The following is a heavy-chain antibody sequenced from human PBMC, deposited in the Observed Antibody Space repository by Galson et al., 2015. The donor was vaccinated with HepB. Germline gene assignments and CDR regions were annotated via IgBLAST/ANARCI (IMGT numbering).Heavy chain of an antibody. CDR2: SRNKANSYTT. Sequence: SLRLSCAASGLTLSDHYIDWVRQAPEKGLEWVGRSRNKANSYTTEYAASVKGRFTISRDDSKNSLFLQMNSLKTEDTAVYYCTRGDYYDSRGFNPWGQGALVTVSS. D-gene: IGHD3-22*01. CDR3: TRGDYYDSRGFNP. V-gene: IGHV3-72*01. CDR1: GLTLSDHY. J-gene: IGHJ5*02.